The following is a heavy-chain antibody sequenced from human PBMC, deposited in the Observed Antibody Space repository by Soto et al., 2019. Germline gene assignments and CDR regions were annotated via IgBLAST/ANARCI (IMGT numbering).Heavy chain of an antibody. J-gene: IGHJ3*02. Sequence: EVQLVESGGGLVQPGGSLRLSCAASGFTVSSNYMSWVRQAPAKGLEWVSIIYSGGSTYYGDSVKGRFTISRHNSMKPMYLQMNSLTAEDTGVYYCARDRSSTGWLAAFDIWGRGTMVSVSS. V-gene: IGHV3-53*04. CDR1: GFTVSSNY. D-gene: IGHD6-19*01. CDR3: ARDRSSTGWLAAFDI. CDR2: IYSGGST.